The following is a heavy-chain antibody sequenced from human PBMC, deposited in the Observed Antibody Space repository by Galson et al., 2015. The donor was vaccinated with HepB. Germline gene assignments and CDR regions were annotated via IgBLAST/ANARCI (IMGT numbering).Heavy chain of an antibody. D-gene: IGHD3-10*01. V-gene: IGHV3-9*01. J-gene: IGHJ4*02. Sequence: SLRLSCAASGFTFDDYAMHWVRQAPGKGLEWVSGISWNSGSIGYGDSVKGRFTISGDNAKNSLYLQMNSLRAEDTALYYCAKDISNTAMVFYCGSGSYGRYFDYWGQGTLVTVSS. CDR2: ISWNSGSI. CDR3: AKDISNTAMVFYCGSGSYGRYFDY. CDR1: GFTFDDYA.